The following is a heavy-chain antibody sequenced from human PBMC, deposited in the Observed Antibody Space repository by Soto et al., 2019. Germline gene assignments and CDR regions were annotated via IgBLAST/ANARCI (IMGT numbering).Heavy chain of an antibody. V-gene: IGHV1-2*02. Sequence: ASVKVSCKASGYTFTNYYMHWVRQAPGQGLEWMGWMNPRSGGTKYAQDFQDRVTMTGDTSISTAYMELSRLTSDDTAVYYCARSNDALDYWGQGALVTVSS. CDR2: MNPRSGGT. CDR3: ARSNDALDY. CDR1: GYTFTNYY. J-gene: IGHJ4*02.